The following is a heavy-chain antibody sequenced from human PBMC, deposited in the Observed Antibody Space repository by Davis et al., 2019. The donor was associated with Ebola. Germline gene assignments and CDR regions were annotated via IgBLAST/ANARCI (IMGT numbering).Heavy chain of an antibody. CDR2: IHYSGTA. J-gene: IGHJ4*02. CDR3: ARLEKTVVHTFDY. CDR1: GGSIINNNDH. Sequence: PSETLSLTCSVSGGSIINNNDHWGWIRQPPGKGLEWIGSIHYSGTAYYNPSLTSRVSVSVDPSKKYFSLRLNSVTAADTAVYYCARLEKTVVHTFDYWGQGTLVSVSS. V-gene: IGHV4-39*02. D-gene: IGHD2-15*01.